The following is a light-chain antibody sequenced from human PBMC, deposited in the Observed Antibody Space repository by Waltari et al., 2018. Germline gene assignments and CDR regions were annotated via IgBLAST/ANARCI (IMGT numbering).Light chain of an antibody. CDR3: QQRSNWPKLT. CDR2: DAS. J-gene: IGKJ4*01. Sequence: EIVLTQSPATLSLSPGERATLSCRASQSVSSYLAWYQQKSGQAPRLLIYDASNRATGIPARFSGMGSGTDFTLTISSLEPEDFAVYYCQQRSNWPKLTFGGGTKVEIK. CDR1: QSVSSY. V-gene: IGKV3-11*01.